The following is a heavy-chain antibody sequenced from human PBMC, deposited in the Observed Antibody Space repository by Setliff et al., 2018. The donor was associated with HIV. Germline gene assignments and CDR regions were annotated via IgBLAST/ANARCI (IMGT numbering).Heavy chain of an antibody. D-gene: IGHD5-12*01. CDR1: GGSFSEYY. CDR2: INHSGST. CDR3: ARGATLLPGYSDRWEYFYMDV. Sequence: PSETLSLTCAVYGGSFSEYYWSCIRQSPGKGLEWIGEINHSGSTHYNPPLKSRATISVDTSKNQFSLRLNSVTAADTAVYYCARGATLLPGYSDRWEYFYMDVWGKGTTVTVSS. V-gene: IGHV4-34*01. J-gene: IGHJ6*03.